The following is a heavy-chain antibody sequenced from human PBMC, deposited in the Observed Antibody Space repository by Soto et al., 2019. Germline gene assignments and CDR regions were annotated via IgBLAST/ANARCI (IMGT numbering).Heavy chain of an antibody. CDR3: AKDKYGDYTYSLDY. CDR1: GFTFSSYG. CDR2: IRYDGGNI. J-gene: IGHJ4*02. D-gene: IGHD4-17*01. Sequence: GGSLRLSCAASGFTFSSYGMHWVRQAPGKGLEWVSVIRYDGGNIYYADSVKGRFTISRDNAKNTLYLQMNSLRAEDTALYYCAKDKYGDYTYSLDYWGQGTLVTVSS. V-gene: IGHV3-30*02.